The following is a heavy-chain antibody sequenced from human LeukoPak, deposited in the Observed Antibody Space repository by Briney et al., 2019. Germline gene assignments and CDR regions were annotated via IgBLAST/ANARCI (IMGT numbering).Heavy chain of an antibody. CDR2: INPNSGGT. Sequence: GASVKVSCKASGYIFTDYCMHWVRQAPGQELGWMGRINPNSGGTNYAQKFQGRVTMTGDTSISTAYTELSSLRSEDTATYYCAREDYYDSGSSDYWGQGTLVTVSS. V-gene: IGHV1/OR15-1*02. D-gene: IGHD3-22*01. J-gene: IGHJ4*02. CDR1: GYIFTDYC. CDR3: AREDYYDSGSSDY.